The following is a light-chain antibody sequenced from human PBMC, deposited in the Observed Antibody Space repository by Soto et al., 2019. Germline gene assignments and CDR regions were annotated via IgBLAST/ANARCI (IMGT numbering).Light chain of an antibody. Sequence: DIQMTQSPSSLSASVGDRVTITCRASQSISTYLNWYQQKPGKAPSLLMYASSTLQSGVPSRFSGSGSGTDFTLTISSLQPEDFATYYCQHSYTSPPAFGQGTTVEI. CDR2: ASS. J-gene: IGKJ1*01. CDR1: QSISTY. CDR3: QHSYTSPPA. V-gene: IGKV1-39*01.